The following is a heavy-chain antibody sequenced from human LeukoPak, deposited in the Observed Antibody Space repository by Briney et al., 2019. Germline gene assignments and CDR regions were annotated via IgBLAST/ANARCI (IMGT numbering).Heavy chain of an antibody. V-gene: IGHV3-30-3*01. Sequence: PGGSLRLSCAASGFTFSSYAMHWVRQAPGKGLEWVAVISYDGSNKYYADSVKGRFTISRDNSKNTLYLQMNSLRAEDTAVYYCLPGGVLFDYWGQGTLVTVSS. CDR3: LPGGVLFDY. CDR2: ISYDGSNK. J-gene: IGHJ4*02. CDR1: GFTFSSYA. D-gene: IGHD3-16*01.